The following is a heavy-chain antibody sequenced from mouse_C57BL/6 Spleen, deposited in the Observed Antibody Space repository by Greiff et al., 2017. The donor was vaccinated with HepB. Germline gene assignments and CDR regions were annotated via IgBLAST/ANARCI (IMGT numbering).Heavy chain of an antibody. D-gene: IGHD1-1*01. CDR2: IYPRSGNT. CDR1: GYTFTSYG. Sequence: VQLQQSGAELARPGASVKLSCKASGYTFTSYGISWVKQRTGQGLEWIGEIYPRSGNTYYNEKFKGKATLTADKSSSTAYMELRSLTSEDSAVYFCAGGGSSYRAWFAYWGQGTLVTVSA. J-gene: IGHJ3*01. CDR3: AGGGSSYRAWFAY. V-gene: IGHV1-81*01.